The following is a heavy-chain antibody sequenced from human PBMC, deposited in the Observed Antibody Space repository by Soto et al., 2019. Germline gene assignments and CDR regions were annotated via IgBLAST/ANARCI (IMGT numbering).Heavy chain of an antibody. V-gene: IGHV3-7*03. J-gene: IGHJ4*02. D-gene: IGHD3-16*01. Sequence: EVQLGQSGGVLVQPGGSLRLSCVGSGFTFTDFYMNWVRQAPGKGLEWVANIRPDGTETNYVESVRGRFTTSRDKAKNSLLLQMNSLRADATALYYCAGWGGPDSNYWGQGILVTVSS. CDR3: AGWGGPDSNY. CDR1: GFTFTDFY. CDR2: IRPDGTET.